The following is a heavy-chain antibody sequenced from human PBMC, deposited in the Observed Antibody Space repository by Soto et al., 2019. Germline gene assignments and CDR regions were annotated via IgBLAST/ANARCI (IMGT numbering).Heavy chain of an antibody. CDR2: IIPIFGTA. Sequence: SVKVSWKASGGTFSGYAISCVRQAPGQGLEWMGGIIPIFGTANYAQKFQGRVTITADESTSTAYMELSRLRSEDTAVYYCERAEIAAAGRGGFDPWGQGTLVTVSS. CDR1: GGTFSGYA. J-gene: IGHJ5*02. CDR3: ERAEIAAAGRGGFDP. D-gene: IGHD6-13*01. V-gene: IGHV1-69*13.